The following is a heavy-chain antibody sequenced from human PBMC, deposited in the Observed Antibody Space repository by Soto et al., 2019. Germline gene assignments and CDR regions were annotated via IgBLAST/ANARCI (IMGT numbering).Heavy chain of an antibody. D-gene: IGHD2-8*01. CDR2: IYYSGST. Sequence: QVQLQESGPGLVKPSETLTLTCTVSGGSVNNGNYYWSWIRQPPGKGLEWIGHIYYSGSTNYNPSLKSRVIISIDTSKKQFSLKLSSVAAAGTAVYFCARDPGVGLSARWFDPWGQGALVTVSS. CDR3: ARDPGVGLSARWFDP. V-gene: IGHV4-61*01. J-gene: IGHJ5*02. CDR1: GGSVNNGNYY.